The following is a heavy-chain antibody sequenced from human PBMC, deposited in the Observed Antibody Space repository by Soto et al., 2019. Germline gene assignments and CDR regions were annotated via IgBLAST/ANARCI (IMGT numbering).Heavy chain of an antibody. J-gene: IGHJ4*02. D-gene: IGHD6-13*01. CDR3: ARLGSIAAAGTPDY. CDR1: GFTFSDYY. V-gene: IGHV3-11*01. Sequence: GGSLRLSCAASGFTFSDYYMSWIRRAPGKGLEWVSYISSSGSTIYYADSVKGRFTISRDNSKNSLYLQMDSLGAEDTALYYCARLGSIAAAGTPDYWGQGTLVTVSS. CDR2: ISSSGSTI.